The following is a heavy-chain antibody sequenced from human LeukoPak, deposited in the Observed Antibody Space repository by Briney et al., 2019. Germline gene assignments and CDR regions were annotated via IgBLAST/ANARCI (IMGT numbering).Heavy chain of an antibody. CDR2: IKQDGSEK. CDR1: GFTFSSYW. J-gene: IGHJ4*02. CDR3: ARGLDYYDSSGYHE. V-gene: IGHV3-7*01. Sequence: GGSLRLSCAASGFTFSSYWMSWVRQAPGKGLEWVANIKQDGSEKYYVDSVKGRFTISRDNAKNSLYLQMNSLRAEDTAVYYCARGLDYYDSSGYHEWGQGTLVTVSS. D-gene: IGHD3-22*01.